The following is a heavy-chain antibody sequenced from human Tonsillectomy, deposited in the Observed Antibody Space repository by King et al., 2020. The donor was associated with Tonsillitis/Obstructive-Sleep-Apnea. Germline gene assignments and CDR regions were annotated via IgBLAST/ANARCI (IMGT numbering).Heavy chain of an antibody. CDR2: IYPGDSDT. D-gene: IGHD1-26*01. CDR3: ARHRPSGSLEPGGY. J-gene: IGHJ4*02. Sequence: QLVQSGAEVKKPGESLMISCEGAGYSFTTYWIVWGRQMPGKGLEWRGIIYPGDSDTSYSPYFQGQVTISADKSISTAYLQWSSLKASDTAMYYCARHRPSGSLEPGGYWGQGTLVTVSS. V-gene: IGHV5-51*01. CDR1: GYSFTTYW.